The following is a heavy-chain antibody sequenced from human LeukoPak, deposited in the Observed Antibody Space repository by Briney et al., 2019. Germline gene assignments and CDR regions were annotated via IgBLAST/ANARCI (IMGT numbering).Heavy chain of an antibody. J-gene: IGHJ3*02. CDR2: IYYSGST. V-gene: IGHV4-59*08. D-gene: IGHD5/OR15-5a*01. CDR3: ARGASSVNRVHAFDI. Sequence: SETLSLTCTVSGGSISSYYWSWIRQPPGKGLEWIGYIYYSGSTNYNPSLKSRVTISVDTSKNRFSLKLSSVTAADTAVYYCARGASSVNRVHAFDIWGQGTMVTVSS. CDR1: GGSISSYY.